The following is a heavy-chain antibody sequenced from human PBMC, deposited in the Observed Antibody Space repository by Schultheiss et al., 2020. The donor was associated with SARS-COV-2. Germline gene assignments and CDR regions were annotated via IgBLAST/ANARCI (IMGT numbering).Heavy chain of an antibody. D-gene: IGHD2-2*01. Sequence: GGSLRLSCAASGFTFSSYWMHWVRQAPGKGLVWVSRINSDGSSTSYADSVKGRFTISRDNAKNTLYLQMNSLRAEDTAVYYCARDRCSSTSCYSYYYYGMDVWGQGTTVTVSS. J-gene: IGHJ6*02. V-gene: IGHV3-74*01. CDR3: ARDRCSSTSCYSYYYYGMDV. CDR2: INSDGSST. CDR1: GFTFSSYW.